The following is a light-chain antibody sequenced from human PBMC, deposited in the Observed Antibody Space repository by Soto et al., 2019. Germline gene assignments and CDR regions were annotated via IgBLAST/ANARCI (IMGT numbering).Light chain of an antibody. CDR2: EVS. Sequence: QSALTQPPSASGSPGQSVTISCTGTSSDVGGYNYVSWYQQHPGKAPKLMIYEVSKRPSGVPDRFSGSKSGNTASLTVSGLAAEDEADYYCSSYAGSNLYVFGTGTKLTVL. V-gene: IGLV2-8*01. J-gene: IGLJ1*01. CDR3: SSYAGSNLYV. CDR1: SSDVGGYNY.